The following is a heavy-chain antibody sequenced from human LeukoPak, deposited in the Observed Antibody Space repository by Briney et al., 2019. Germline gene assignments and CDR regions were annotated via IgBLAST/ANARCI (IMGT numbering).Heavy chain of an antibody. D-gene: IGHD5-12*01. CDR2: MNPNSGNT. CDR3: ARGGYDGYDYSGNSGY. CDR1: GYTFTSYD. Sequence: GASVKVSCKASGYTFTSYDINWVRQATGQGLEWMGWMNPNSGNTGYAQKFQGRVTMTRDTSISTAYMELSRLRSDDTAVYFCARGGYDGYDYSGNSGYWGQGTLVTVSS. V-gene: IGHV1-8*01. J-gene: IGHJ4*02.